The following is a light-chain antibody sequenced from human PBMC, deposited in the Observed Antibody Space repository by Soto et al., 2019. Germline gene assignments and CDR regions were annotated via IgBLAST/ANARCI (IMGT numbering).Light chain of an antibody. CDR2: DAS. Sequence: EIVLIQSPATLSLSPGERATLSCRASQSVSSNLAWYQQNPGQAPRLLIFDASNRATGIPARFSGSGSGTDFILTISSLEPEDFAVYYCQQHSNWPHTFGGGTKVEIK. CDR1: QSVSSN. V-gene: IGKV3-11*01. J-gene: IGKJ4*01. CDR3: QQHSNWPHT.